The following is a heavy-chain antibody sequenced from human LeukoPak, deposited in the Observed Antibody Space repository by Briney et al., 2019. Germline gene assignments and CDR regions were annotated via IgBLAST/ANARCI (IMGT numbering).Heavy chain of an antibody. J-gene: IGHJ4*02. V-gene: IGHV2-70*11. CDR2: IDWDDDK. CDR3: ARASSWYRGFDY. D-gene: IGHD6-13*01. CDR1: GFSLSTSGMC. Sequence: FGPTLVNPTQTLTLTCTFSGFSLSTSGMCVSWIRQPPGKALEWLARIDWDDDKYYSTSLKTRLTISKDTSKNQVVLTMTNMDPVDTATYYCARASSWYRGFDYWGQGTLVTVSS.